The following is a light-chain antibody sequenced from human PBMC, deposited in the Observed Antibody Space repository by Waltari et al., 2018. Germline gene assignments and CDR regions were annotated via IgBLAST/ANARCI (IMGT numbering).Light chain of an antibody. J-gene: IGKJ4*01. CDR1: QSVLPSSTNKNY. CDR2: WAA. CDR3: HQYYRLPLT. V-gene: IGKV4-1*01. Sequence: IVMTQPPDSLAVFLGERATINCMSWQSVLPSSTNKNYLAWYQQKPGQPPKLLISWAATRESGVPDRFSGSGSGTDFTLTISGLQAEDVAVYYCHQYYRLPLTFGGGTKVELK.